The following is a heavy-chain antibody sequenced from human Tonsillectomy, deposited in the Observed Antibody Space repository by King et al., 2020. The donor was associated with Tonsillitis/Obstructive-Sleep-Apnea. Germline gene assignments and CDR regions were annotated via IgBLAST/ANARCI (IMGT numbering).Heavy chain of an antibody. V-gene: IGHV4-34*01. CDR2: INHSGST. CDR3: ARSGAADIVVVPAAAPLLGY. CDR1: GGSFSGYY. D-gene: IGHD2-2*01. J-gene: IGHJ4*02. Sequence: VQLQQWGAGLLKPSETLSLTCAVYGGSFSGYYWSWIRQPPGKGLECMWEINHSGSTNYNQAIMSRVTISVDTSTNQFSLKLSSVTAADTAVYYCARSGAADIVVVPAAAPLLGYWGQGTLVTVSS.